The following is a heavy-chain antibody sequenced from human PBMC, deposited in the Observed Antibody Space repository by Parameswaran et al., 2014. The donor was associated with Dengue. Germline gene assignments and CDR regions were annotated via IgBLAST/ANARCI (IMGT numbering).Heavy chain of an antibody. D-gene: IGHD3-22*01. CDR3: AKGKFSLTMIVVVTGY. V-gene: IGHV3-23*01. J-gene: IGHJ4*02. CDR2: ISGSGGST. Sequence: VRQMPGKGLDGVSAISGSGGSTYYADSVKGRFTISRDNSKNTLYLQMNSLRAEDTAVYYCAKGKFSLTMIVVVTGYWGQGTLVTVSS.